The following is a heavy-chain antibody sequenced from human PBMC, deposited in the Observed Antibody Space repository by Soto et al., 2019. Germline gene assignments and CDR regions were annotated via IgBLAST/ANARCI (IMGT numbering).Heavy chain of an antibody. D-gene: IGHD1-1*01. CDR3: ARGRYGDY. J-gene: IGHJ4*01. V-gene: IGHV1-18*01. CDR2: ISAHNGNT. CDR1: GYTFTSYG. Sequence: QVHLVQSGAEVKKPGASVKVSCKASGYTFTSYGITWVRQAPGQGLEGMGWISAHNGNTDYAQKLQGRVIVTRDTSTSTAYMELRSLRSDDPAVYYCARGRYGDYWGHGALVTVSS.